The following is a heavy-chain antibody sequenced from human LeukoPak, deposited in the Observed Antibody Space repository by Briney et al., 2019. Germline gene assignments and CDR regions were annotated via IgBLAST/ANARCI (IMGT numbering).Heavy chain of an antibody. V-gene: IGHV3-23*01. CDR3: AKERIIAVAGHFDY. Sequence: TGGSLRLSCAASGFTFSNYAMTWVRQAPGKGLEWVSAISGSGGSTYYADSVKGRFTISRDNSKNTLYLQMNSLRAEDTAVYYCAKERIIAVAGHFDYWGQGTLVTVSS. CDR1: GFTFSNYA. D-gene: IGHD6-19*01. J-gene: IGHJ4*02. CDR2: ISGSGGST.